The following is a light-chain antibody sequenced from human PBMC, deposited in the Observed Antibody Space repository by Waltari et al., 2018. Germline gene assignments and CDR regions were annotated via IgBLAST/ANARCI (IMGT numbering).Light chain of an antibody. V-gene: IGLV3-1*01. CDR2: QDQ. Sequence: SFELTSTPSESVSPGQTASIPCSGAQVAGRTVSWYQQTPGQPPVWLIYQDQTRPSRIPDRFSGSNSGNTATLTISGTQARDEADYYCAAWDNSTFVLFGGGTKVTVL. CDR1: QVAGRT. J-gene: IGLJ2*01. CDR3: AAWDNSTFVL.